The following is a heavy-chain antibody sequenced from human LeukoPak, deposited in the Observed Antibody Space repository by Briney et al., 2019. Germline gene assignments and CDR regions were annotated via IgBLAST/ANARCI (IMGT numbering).Heavy chain of an antibody. CDR1: GGSFSGYY. CDR3: ARGRYCSSTSCWRIGWFDP. V-gene: IGHV4-34*01. J-gene: IGHJ5*02. Sequence: PSETLSLTCAVYGGSFSGYYWSWIRQPPGKGLEWIGEINHSGSTNYNPSLKSRVTISVDTSKNQFSQKLSSVTAADTAVYYCARGRYCSSTSCWRIGWFDPWGQGTLVTVSS. CDR2: INHSGST. D-gene: IGHD2-2*01.